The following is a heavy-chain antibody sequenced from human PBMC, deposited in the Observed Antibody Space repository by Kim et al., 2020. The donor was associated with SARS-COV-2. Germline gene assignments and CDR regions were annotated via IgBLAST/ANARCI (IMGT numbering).Heavy chain of an antibody. CDR1: GYTFTDYY. Sequence: ASVTVSCKASGYTFTDYYLHWVRQAPGQGLEWMGRLNPNTGGTEYAQEFQGRVTMTRDTSINTAYMDLSRLTSDDTAVYYCAADTQVIGYVLYWGQGTLVTVSS. CDR2: LNPNTGGT. D-gene: IGHD5-12*01. V-gene: IGHV1-2*06. CDR3: AADTQVIGYVLY. J-gene: IGHJ4*02.